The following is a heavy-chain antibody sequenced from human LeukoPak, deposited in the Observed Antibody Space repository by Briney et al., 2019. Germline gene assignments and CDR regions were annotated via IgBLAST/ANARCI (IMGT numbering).Heavy chain of an antibody. CDR2: IIGSGTEM. Sequence: GGSLRLSCGGSGFTVNSYSMNWVRQAPGKGLEGFASIIGSGTEMFYADSLKGRFTISRDNSKNSLYLQMKSLRVEDTGVYYCAKVQSDIVGAVFFAFDVWGQGTMVSVSS. D-gene: IGHD1-26*01. CDR3: AKVQSDIVGAVFFAFDV. CDR1: GFTVNSYS. V-gene: IGHV3-21*06. J-gene: IGHJ3*01.